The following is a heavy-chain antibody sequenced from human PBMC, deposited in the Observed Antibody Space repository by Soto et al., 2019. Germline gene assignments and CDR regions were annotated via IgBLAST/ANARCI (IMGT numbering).Heavy chain of an antibody. CDR2: ISYDGSNK. J-gene: IGHJ4*02. CDR3: ARDEQLALDY. Sequence: QVQLVESGGGVVQPGRSLRLSCAASGFTFSSYAMHWVRQAPGKGLEWVAVISYDGSNKYYADSVKGGFTISRDNSKDTLYLQMNSLRAEDTAVYYCARDEQLALDYWGQGTLVTVPS. D-gene: IGHD6-6*01. CDR1: GFTFSSYA. V-gene: IGHV3-30-3*01.